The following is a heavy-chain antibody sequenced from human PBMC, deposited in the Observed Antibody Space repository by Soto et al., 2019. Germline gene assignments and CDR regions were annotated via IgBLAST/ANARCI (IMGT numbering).Heavy chain of an antibody. CDR2: INDRGSI. CDR3: ARESHDILTGPPWVWYFDL. Sequence: QVQLQQWGAGPLRPLETLSLTCGVSGGSFSGYYWAWIRQSPGKGLEWIGEINDRGSINYNPSLKSRVSISVDKSKTHYSLNLRSVTAADTAVYDCARESHDILTGPPWVWYFDLWGRGTLVTVSS. CDR1: GGSFSGYY. V-gene: IGHV4-34*01. D-gene: IGHD3-9*01. J-gene: IGHJ2*01.